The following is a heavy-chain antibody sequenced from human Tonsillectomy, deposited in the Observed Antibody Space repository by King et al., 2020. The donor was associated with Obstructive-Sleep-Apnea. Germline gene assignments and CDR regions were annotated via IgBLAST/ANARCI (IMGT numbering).Heavy chain of an antibody. V-gene: IGHV4-31*03. CDR2: IYYSGST. Sequence: VQLQESGPGLVKPSQTLSLTCSVSGDSISSGGHYWSWIRQHPGKGLEWIGSIYYSGSTYYNPSLKSRVTISIDTSESQFSLQLSSVTAAATDVYYCARTPPYSANDHSPVEEGYFFAMDVWGQGTTVTVSS. J-gene: IGHJ6*02. CDR3: ARTPPYSANDHSPVEEGYFFAMDV. D-gene: IGHD5-12*01. CDR1: GDSISSGGHY.